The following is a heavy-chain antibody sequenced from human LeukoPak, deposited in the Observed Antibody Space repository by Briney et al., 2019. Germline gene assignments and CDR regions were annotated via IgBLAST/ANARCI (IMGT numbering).Heavy chain of an antibody. CDR3: AGQLADLPMDV. V-gene: IGHV4-4*07. Sequence: PSETLSLTCTVSGSSMTTYYWSWIRQPAGKGLEWIGRFDISGITIYNPSLRSRVTLSVDTSKNHFSLKLSSVTAADTAVYYCAGQLADLPMDVWGQGTTVTVSS. J-gene: IGHJ6*02. CDR2: FDISGIT. CDR1: GSSMTTYY. D-gene: IGHD1-1*01.